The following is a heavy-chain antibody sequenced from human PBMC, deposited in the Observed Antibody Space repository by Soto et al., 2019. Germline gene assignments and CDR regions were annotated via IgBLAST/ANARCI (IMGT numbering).Heavy chain of an antibody. Sequence: SETLSLTCTVSGGSISSSSYYWGWIRQPPGKGLEWIGSIYYSGSTYYNPSLKSRVTISVDTSKNQFSLKLSSVTAADTAVYYCARLVVVACAFDIWGQGTMVTVSS. J-gene: IGHJ3*02. CDR1: GGSISSSSYY. D-gene: IGHD2-15*01. CDR2: IYYSGST. CDR3: ARLVVVACAFDI. V-gene: IGHV4-39*01.